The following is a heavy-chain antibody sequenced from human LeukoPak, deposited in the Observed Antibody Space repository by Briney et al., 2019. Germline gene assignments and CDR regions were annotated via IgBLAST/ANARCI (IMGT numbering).Heavy chain of an antibody. D-gene: IGHD1-26*01. CDR3: AKDVGKWESLHFFDY. Sequence: GGSLRLPCLTSGFTLSTNAMSWVRQAPGKGLEWISGISGSGASTYYADSVKGRFTISRDDSRNTLYLQMNSLRGDDTAVYYCAKDVGKWESLHFFDYWGQGTLVTVSS. CDR1: GFTLSTNA. CDR2: ISGSGAST. V-gene: IGHV3-23*01. J-gene: IGHJ4*02.